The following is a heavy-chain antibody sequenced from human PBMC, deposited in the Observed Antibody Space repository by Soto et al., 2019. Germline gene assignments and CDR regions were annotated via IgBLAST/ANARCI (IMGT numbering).Heavy chain of an antibody. V-gene: IGHV4-30-4*01. CDR3: ARVWSGYYDEYNWFAP. J-gene: IGHJ5*02. D-gene: IGHD3-3*01. CDR2: IYYSGST. CDR1: GGSISSGDYY. Sequence: SETLSLTCTVSGGSISSGDYYWSWIRQPPGKGLEWIGYIYYSGSTYYNPSLKSRVTISVDTSKNQFSLKLSSVTAADTAVYYCARVWSGYYDEYNWFAPWGQGTLVTVSS.